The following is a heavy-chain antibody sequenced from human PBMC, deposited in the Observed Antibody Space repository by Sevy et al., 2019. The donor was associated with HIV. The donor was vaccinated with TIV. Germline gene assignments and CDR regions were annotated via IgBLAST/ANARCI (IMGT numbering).Heavy chain of an antibody. Sequence: SETLSLTCTVSGGSISSSSYYWGWIRQPPGKGLEWIGRIKYSGSTYYNPSLKSRVTISVDKSKNRFSLKLGSVTAADTAVYYCARRVAGIFDYWGQGTLVTVSS. CDR3: ARRVAGIFDY. J-gene: IGHJ4*02. V-gene: IGHV4-39*01. D-gene: IGHD6-19*01. CDR1: GGSISSSSYY. CDR2: IKYSGST.